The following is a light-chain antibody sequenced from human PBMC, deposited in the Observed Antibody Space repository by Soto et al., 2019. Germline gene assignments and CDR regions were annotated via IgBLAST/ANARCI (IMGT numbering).Light chain of an antibody. V-gene: IGKV1-27*01. CDR2: GAS. CDR1: RVINNY. J-gene: IGKJ3*01. Sequence: DIQMTQSPSSLSASVGDRVTISCRASRVINNYLAWYQQRPGKGPKLLIYGASTLQSGVPSRFSGSGSGTDFTLTIRSLQPEDVATYYCQKYNSAPPVTFGPVTTVHV. CDR3: QKYNSAPPVT.